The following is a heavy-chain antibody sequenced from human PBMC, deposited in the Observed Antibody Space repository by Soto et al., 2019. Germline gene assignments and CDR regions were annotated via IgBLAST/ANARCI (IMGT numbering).Heavy chain of an antibody. CDR3: ASTTTVTSDRIYYYYYGMDV. D-gene: IGHD4-17*01. J-gene: IGHJ6*02. Sequence: QVQLVQSGAEVKKPGSSVKVSCKASGGTFSSYAISWVRQAPGQGLEWMGGIIPIFGTANYAQKFQGRVTITADESTSTAYMELSSLRSEETAVYYCASTTTVTSDRIYYYYYGMDVWGQGTTVTVSS. CDR1: GGTFSSYA. V-gene: IGHV1-69*01. CDR2: IIPIFGTA.